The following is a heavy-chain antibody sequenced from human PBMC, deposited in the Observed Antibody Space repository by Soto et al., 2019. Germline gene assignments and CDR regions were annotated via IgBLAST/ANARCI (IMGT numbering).Heavy chain of an antibody. CDR2: MSPSGST. V-gene: IGHV1-46*01. Sequence: ASVKVSCKASGYTFTSYYMHWVRQAPGQGLERMGIMSPSGSTSYAQKFKGRVTMTRDTSTSKVYMELSSLRSEDTAVYYCARGGVSLGDTAMADYYYYGMDVWG. J-gene: IGHJ6*02. CDR1: GYTFTSYY. D-gene: IGHD5-18*01. CDR3: ARGGVSLGDTAMADYYYYGMDV.